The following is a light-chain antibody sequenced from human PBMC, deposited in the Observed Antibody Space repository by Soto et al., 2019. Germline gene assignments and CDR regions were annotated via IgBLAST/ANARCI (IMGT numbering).Light chain of an antibody. J-gene: IGKJ1*01. CDR2: DAS. CDR1: QSVSSY. V-gene: IGKV3-11*01. Sequence: EIVLTQSPATLSLSPGERATLSCRASQSVSSYLAWYQQKPGQAPRLLIYDASNRATCIPARFSGRGSGTDFTLTISSLEPEDFAVYYCQHRSNCPPWTFGQGTKVEIK. CDR3: QHRSNCPPWT.